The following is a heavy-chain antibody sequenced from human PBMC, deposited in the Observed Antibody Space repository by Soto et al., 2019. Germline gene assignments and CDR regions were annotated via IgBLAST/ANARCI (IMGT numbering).Heavy chain of an antibody. V-gene: IGHV3-9*01. Sequence: EVQLVESGGGLVQPGRSLRLSCAASGFTFDDYAMHWVGQAPGKGLEWVSGVSWSSGTIGYADSVKGRFTISRDNAKNSLYLQMNSLRPEDTALYYCAKDRESTGYFYFDYWGQGTLVAVSS. CDR3: AKDRESTGYFYFDY. CDR2: VSWSSGTI. CDR1: GFTFDDYA. J-gene: IGHJ4*02. D-gene: IGHD3-22*01.